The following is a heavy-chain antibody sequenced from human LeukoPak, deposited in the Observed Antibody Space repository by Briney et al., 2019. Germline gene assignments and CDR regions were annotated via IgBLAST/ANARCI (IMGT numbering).Heavy chain of an antibody. J-gene: IGHJ5*02. D-gene: IGHD3-10*01. CDR1: GYSINSAFY. CDR3: VRDGYYGSGSPGWFGP. V-gene: IGHV4-38-2*02. CDR2: VFHRGTT. Sequence: SETLSLTCTVSGYSINSAFYWGWIRVPPGKGLEWIGSVFHRGTTYYNSSLKSRVKISIDTSKNQFSLKLNSLTAEDTAMYYCVRDGYYGSGSPGWFGPWGPGTLVIVSA.